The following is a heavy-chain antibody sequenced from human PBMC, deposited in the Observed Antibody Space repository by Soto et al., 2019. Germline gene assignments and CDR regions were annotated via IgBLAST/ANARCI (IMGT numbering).Heavy chain of an antibody. CDR3: ARRGCTSTGCQAH. CDR1: GYSFTSYW. D-gene: IGHD2-2*01. CDR2: IYPGDSDT. Sequence: PGESLKISCKGSGYSFTSYWIGWVRQLPGKGLEWMGIIYPGDSDTRYSPSFQGQVTISADTSISTAYLQWSSLKASDTAMYYCARRGCTSTGCQAHWGQGTLVTVSS. V-gene: IGHV5-51*01. J-gene: IGHJ4*02.